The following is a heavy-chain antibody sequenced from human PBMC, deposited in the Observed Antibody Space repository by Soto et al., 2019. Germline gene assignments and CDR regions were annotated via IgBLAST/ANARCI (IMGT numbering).Heavy chain of an antibody. V-gene: IGHV1-2*02. CDR1: GYTFTGHY. CDR3: AREPLVRDAHGFDI. CDR2: INPNSVGT. J-gene: IGHJ3*02. Sequence: QVQLVQSGAEVKKPGASVKVSCKASGYTFTGHYMHWVRQAPGQGLEWMAWINPNSVGTNYPQKFQGRVIMTRDTSISTAYMELSRLRSDDTAVYYCAREPLVRDAHGFDIWGQGTMVTVSS. D-gene: IGHD3-10*01.